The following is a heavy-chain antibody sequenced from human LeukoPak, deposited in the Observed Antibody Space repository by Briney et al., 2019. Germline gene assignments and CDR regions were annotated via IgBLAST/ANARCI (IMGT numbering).Heavy chain of an antibody. J-gene: IGHJ4*02. D-gene: IGHD3-9*01. CDR1: GFXFSNYW. V-gene: IGHV3-74*01. CDR2: INSDGSST. CDR3: GRELDWLPTLDY. Sequence: PGGSLRLSCAASGFXFSNYWMHWVRQAPGKGLVWVSRINSDGSSTRYADSVKGRFTISRDNAKNTLYLQMNSLRAEDTAVYYCGRELDWLPTLDYWGQGTLVTVSS.